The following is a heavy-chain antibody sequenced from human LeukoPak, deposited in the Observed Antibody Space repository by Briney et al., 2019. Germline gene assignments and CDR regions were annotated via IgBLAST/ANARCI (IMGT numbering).Heavy chain of an antibody. J-gene: IGHJ6*02. CDR2: INPNSGGT. D-gene: IGHD3-16*01. CDR1: GYTFTGYY. V-gene: IGHV1-2*06. CDR3: ARDRRVMITFGSYYYGMDV. Sequence: GASVKVSCKASGYTFTGYYMHWVRQAPGQGLEWMGRINPNSGGTNYAQKFQGRVTMTRDTSISTAYMELSRLRSDDTAVYYCARDRRVMITFGSYYYGMDVWGQGTTVTVSS.